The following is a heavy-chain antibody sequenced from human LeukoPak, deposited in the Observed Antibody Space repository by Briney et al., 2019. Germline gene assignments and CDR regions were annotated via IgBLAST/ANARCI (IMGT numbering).Heavy chain of an antibody. CDR3: ARLSIRITIFSNWFDP. J-gene: IGHJ5*02. CDR1: GGSFSGYY. CDR2: INHSGST. V-gene: IGHV4-34*01. Sequence: PSETLSLTCAVYGGSFSGYYWSWIRQPPGKGLEWIGEINHSGSTNYNPSLKSRVTISVDTSKNQFSLKLSSVTAADTAVYYCARLSIRITIFSNWFDPWGQGTLVTVSS. D-gene: IGHD3-9*01.